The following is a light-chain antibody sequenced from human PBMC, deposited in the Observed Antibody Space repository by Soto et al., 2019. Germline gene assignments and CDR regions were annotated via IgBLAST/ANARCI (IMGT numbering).Light chain of an antibody. CDR1: QSGRRTS. Sequence: EIVLTQSPGTLSLSSGERATLSCRASQSGRRTSLAWYQQKPGQAPRLLIYGASSRATGIPDRFSGGGSGTEFSLTISRLDPEDFAVYYCQQYSTSPITFGQGTRLEI. CDR3: QQYSTSPIT. J-gene: IGKJ5*01. V-gene: IGKV3-20*01. CDR2: GAS.